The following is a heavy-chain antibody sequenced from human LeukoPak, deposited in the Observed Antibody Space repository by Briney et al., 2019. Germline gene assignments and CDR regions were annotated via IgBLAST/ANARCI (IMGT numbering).Heavy chain of an antibody. V-gene: IGHV3-15*01. Sequence: PGGSLRLSCAASGFTFSNAWMSWVRQAPGKGLEWVGRIKSKTDGGTTDYAAPVKGRFTISRDDSKNTLYLQMNSLKTEDTAVYYCTTDEPTYYYDSSGYSYWGQGTLVTVSS. D-gene: IGHD3-22*01. CDR2: IKSKTDGGTT. CDR1: GFTFSNAW. J-gene: IGHJ4*02. CDR3: TTDEPTYYYDSSGYSY.